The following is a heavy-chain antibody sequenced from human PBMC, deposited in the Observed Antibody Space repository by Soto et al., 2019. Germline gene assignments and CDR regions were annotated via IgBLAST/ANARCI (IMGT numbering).Heavy chain of an antibody. CDR2: FYSSGTT. D-gene: IGHD3-16*01. Sequence: SETLSLTCTVSRGSIINYFWSWIRQPPGKGLEWIGYFYSSGTTKYNPSPKSRVTMSVDTSKNQFFLNLISVTAADTAVYYCARDLSWGEGSFDLWGRGTLVTVSS. CDR3: ARDLSWGEGSFDL. V-gene: IGHV4-59*01. CDR1: RGSIINYF. J-gene: IGHJ2*01.